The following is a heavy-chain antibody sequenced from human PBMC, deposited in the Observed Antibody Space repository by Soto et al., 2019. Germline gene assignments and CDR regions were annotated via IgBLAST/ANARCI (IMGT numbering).Heavy chain of an antibody. J-gene: IGHJ6*02. Sequence: GGSLRLSCAASGFTFSTYSIHWVRQAPGKGLEWVAVISYDGRSKYYADSVKGRFTVSRDNSKDTLYLQMNSLRPEDTAVYYCARVDHDFWSGDYRGYYYYGMDVWGQGTTVTVSS. CDR3: ARVDHDFWSGDYRGYYYYGMDV. CDR2: ISYDGRSK. D-gene: IGHD3-3*01. CDR1: GFTFSTYS. V-gene: IGHV3-30*04.